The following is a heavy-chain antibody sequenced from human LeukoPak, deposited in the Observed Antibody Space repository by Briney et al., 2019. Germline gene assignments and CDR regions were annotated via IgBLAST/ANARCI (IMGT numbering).Heavy chain of an antibody. J-gene: IGHJ5*02. V-gene: IGHV3-23*01. CDR2: ISGSGGGT. CDR3: AKDDYIRFDP. D-gene: IGHD4-4*01. CDR1: GFTFSTHA. Sequence: GGSLRLSCAASGFTFSTHAMSWVRQAPGAGLEWVSSISGSGGGTHYADSVKGRFTISRDNSKNTLNLQMNSLRAEDTAIYYCAKDDYIRFDPWGQGTLVTVSS.